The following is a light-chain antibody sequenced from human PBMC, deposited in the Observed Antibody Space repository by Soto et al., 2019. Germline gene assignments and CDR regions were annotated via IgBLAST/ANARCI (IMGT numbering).Light chain of an antibody. CDR3: QQFNRYSSWT. J-gene: IGKJ1*01. V-gene: IGKV1-5*01. CDR1: QSISNL. CDR2: DAS. Sequence: DIQMTQSPSTLSASVGDRVTIACRASQSISNLLAWYQQRPGKAPQLLIYDASTLLRGVPSRFSGSGFGTEFTLTISSPQPDDFAPYYCQQFNRYSSWTFGQGPKVEI.